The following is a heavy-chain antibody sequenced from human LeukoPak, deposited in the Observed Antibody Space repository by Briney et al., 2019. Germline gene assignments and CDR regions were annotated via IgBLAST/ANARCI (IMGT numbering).Heavy chain of an antibody. CDR1: GLTFSSYW. CDR3: AELGITMIGGV. V-gene: IGHV3-48*04. J-gene: IGHJ6*04. CDR2: ISWNSGSI. Sequence: GGSLRLSCAASGLTFSSYWMSWVRQAPGKGLEWVSGISWNSGSIGYADSVKGRFTISRDNAKNSLYLQMNSLRAEDTAVYYCAELGITMIGGVWGKGTTVTISS. D-gene: IGHD3-10*02.